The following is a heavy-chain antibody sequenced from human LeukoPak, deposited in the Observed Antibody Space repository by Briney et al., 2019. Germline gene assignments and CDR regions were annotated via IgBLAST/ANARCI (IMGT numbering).Heavy chain of an antibody. CDR3: ARDTVAGRRAG. D-gene: IGHD4-23*01. CDR2: ISSSSSYI. J-gene: IGHJ4*02. CDR1: GFTFSSYS. Sequence: KPGGSLRLSCAASGFTFSSYSMNWVRQAPGKGLEWVSSISSSSSYIYYADSAKGRFTISRDNAKNSLYLQMNSLRAEDTAVYYCARDTVAGRRAGWGQGTLVTVSS. V-gene: IGHV3-21*01.